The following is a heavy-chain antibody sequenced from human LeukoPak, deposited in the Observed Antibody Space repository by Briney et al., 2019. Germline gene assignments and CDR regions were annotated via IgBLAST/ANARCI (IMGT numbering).Heavy chain of an antibody. CDR2: IYYSGAT. J-gene: IGHJ4*02. Sequence: PSETLSLTCCVSGGSISSSDYYWGWIRQPPGKGLEWIGSIYYSGATYYNPSLKSRVTISIDTSKSQFSLKLSSVTAADTAVYYCARDRYTYDGVCDYWGQGVLVTVSS. D-gene: IGHD5-18*01. CDR3: ARDRYTYDGVCDY. V-gene: IGHV4-39*07. CDR1: GGSISSSDYY.